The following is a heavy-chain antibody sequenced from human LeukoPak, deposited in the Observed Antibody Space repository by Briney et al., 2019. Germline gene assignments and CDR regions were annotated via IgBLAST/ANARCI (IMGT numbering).Heavy chain of an antibody. CDR1: GYTXTXYY. Sequence: KVSCXXSGYTXTXYYMHRVRQAPGQGLEWMGRINPNSGGTNYAQKFQGRVTMTRDTSISTAYMELSRLRSDDTAVYYCAVTRGYSGYDFRFNYWGQGTLVTVSS. CDR3: AVTRGYSGYDFRFNY. D-gene: IGHD5-12*01. V-gene: IGHV1-2*06. J-gene: IGHJ4*02. CDR2: INPNSGGT.